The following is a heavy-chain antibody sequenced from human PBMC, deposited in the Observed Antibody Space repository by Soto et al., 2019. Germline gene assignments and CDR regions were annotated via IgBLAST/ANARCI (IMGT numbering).Heavy chain of an antibody. CDR1: GGTFSSYA. V-gene: IGHV1-69*13. J-gene: IGHJ6*02. D-gene: IGHD3-22*01. CDR3: AVNYYDSSGYLYGMDV. CDR2: IIPIFGTA. Sequence: SVKVSCKASGGTFSSYAISWVRQAPGQGLEWMGGIIPIFGTANYAQKFHGRVTITADESTSTAYMELSSLRSEDTAVYYCAVNYYDSSGYLYGMDVWGQGTTVTVSS.